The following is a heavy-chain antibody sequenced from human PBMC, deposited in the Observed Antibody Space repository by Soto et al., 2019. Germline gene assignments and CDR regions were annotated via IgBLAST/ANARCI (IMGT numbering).Heavy chain of an antibody. J-gene: IGHJ4*02. Sequence: LRLSCSASGFTFSSYAMHWVRQAPGKRLEYVSAITSNGGTTYYADSVKGRFTISRDNSKNTLYLQMSSLRVEDTAVYYCVKDRYYYDSSSYRSAYWGQGTLVTVSS. V-gene: IGHV3-64D*06. CDR2: ITSNGGTT. CDR3: VKDRYYYDSSSYRSAY. CDR1: GFTFSSYA. D-gene: IGHD3-22*01.